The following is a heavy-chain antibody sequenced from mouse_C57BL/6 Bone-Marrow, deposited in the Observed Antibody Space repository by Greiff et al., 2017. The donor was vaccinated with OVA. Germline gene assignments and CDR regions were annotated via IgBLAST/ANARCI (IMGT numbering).Heavy chain of an antibody. J-gene: IGHJ3*01. CDR2: IDPSDSYT. CDR1: GYTFTSYW. D-gene: IGHD1-1*01. CDR3: ARRYPFAY. Sequence: VQLQQPGAELVKPGASVKLSCKASGYTFTSYWMQWVKQRPGQGLEWIGEIDPSDSYTNSNQKFKGKATLTVDTSSSTAYMQLSSLTSEDSAVCYCARRYPFAYWGQGTLVTVSA. V-gene: IGHV1-50*01.